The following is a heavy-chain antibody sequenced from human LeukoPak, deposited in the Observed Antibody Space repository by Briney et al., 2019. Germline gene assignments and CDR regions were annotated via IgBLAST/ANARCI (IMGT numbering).Heavy chain of an antibody. CDR2: IYISGTT. CDR3: ARDDGWLRFDY. CDR1: GGSISSYY. Sequence: NSSETLSLTCTVSGGSISSYYWSWIRQPAGKGLEWIGRIYISGTTNYNPSPKSRVTMSVDTSKNQFSLKLSSVTAADTAVYYCARDDGWLRFDYWGQGTLATVSS. D-gene: IGHD5-12*01. V-gene: IGHV4-4*07. J-gene: IGHJ4*02.